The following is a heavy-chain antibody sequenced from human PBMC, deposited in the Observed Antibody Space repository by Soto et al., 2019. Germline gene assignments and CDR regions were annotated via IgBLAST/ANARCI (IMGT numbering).Heavy chain of an antibody. CDR1: VFSLSNARMG. V-gene: IGHV2-26*01. J-gene: IGHJ5*02. CDR3: ARIRRDYYDSSGYYYWFDP. D-gene: IGHD3-22*01. CDR2: IFSNDEK. Sequence: QVTLKESGPVLAKPTETLTLTCTVSVFSLSNARMGVSWIRQPPGKALEWLAHIFSNDEKSYSTSLKSRLTISKDTSKSQVVLTMTNLDPVDKATYYCARIRRDYYDSSGYYYWFDPWGQGTLVTVSS.